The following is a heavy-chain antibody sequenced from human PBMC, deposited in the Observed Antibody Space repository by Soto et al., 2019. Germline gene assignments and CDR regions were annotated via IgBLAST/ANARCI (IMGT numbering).Heavy chain of an antibody. V-gene: IGHV3-23*01. CDR1: GFTFSSYA. CDR2: ISGSGGST. J-gene: IGHJ4*02. D-gene: IGHD3-10*01. Sequence: GGSLRLSCAASGFTFSSYAMSWVRQAPGKGLEWVSAISGSGGSTYYADSVKGRFTSSRDNSKNTLYLQMNSLRAEDTAVYCCAKCGMVRGVIIDRETRRAAAGYVDYWGQGTLVTVSS. CDR3: AKCGMVRGVIIDRETRRAAAGYVDY.